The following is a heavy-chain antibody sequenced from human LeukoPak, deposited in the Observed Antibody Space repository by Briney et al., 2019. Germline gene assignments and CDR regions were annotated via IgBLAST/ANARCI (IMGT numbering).Heavy chain of an antibody. J-gene: IGHJ4*02. CDR2: IKSKTDGGTT. CDR3: TTDPSPLGYDILTGYYWGPYDY. CDR1: GFTFSNAW. Sequence: GGSLRLSCAASGFTFSNAWMSWVRQAPGKGLEWVGRIKSKTDGGTTDHAAPVKGRFTISRDDSKNTLYLQMNSLKTEDTAVYYCTTDPSPLGYDILTGYYWGPYDYWGQGTLVTVSS. D-gene: IGHD3-9*01. V-gene: IGHV3-15*01.